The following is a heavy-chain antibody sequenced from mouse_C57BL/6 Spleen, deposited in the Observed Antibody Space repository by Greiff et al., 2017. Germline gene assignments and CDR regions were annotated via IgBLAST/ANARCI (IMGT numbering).Heavy chain of an antibody. CDR2: IYPGSGST. J-gene: IGHJ2*01. D-gene: IGHD3-2*02. Sequence: QVQLQQSGAELVKPGASVKMSCKASGYTFTSYWITWVKQRPGQGLEWIGDIYPGSGSTNYNEKFKSKATLTVDTSSSTAYMQLSSLTSEDSAVYYCARRQLRLLYFDYWGQGTTLTVSS. CDR3: ARRQLRLLYFDY. V-gene: IGHV1-55*01. CDR1: GYTFTSYW.